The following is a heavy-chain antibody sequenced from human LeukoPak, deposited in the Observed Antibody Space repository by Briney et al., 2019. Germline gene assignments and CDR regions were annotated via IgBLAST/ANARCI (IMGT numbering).Heavy chain of an antibody. Sequence: SVKVSCKASGGTFSSYAISWVRQAPGQGLEWMGGIIPIFGTANYAQKFQGRVTITADESTSTAYMELSSLRSEDTAVYYCARDGSGTSPPGFDPWGQGTLVTVSS. CDR1: GGTFSSYA. CDR2: IIPIFGTA. D-gene: IGHD3-10*01. J-gene: IGHJ5*02. CDR3: ARDGSGTSPPGFDP. V-gene: IGHV1-69*13.